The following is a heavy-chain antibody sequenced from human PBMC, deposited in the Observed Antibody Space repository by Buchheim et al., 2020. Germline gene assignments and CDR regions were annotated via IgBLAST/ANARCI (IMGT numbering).Heavy chain of an antibody. V-gene: IGHV3-30*03. Sequence: QVQLVESGGGVVQPGRSLRLSCAASGFTFSSYGMHWVRQAPGKGLEWVAVISYDGSNKYYADSVKGRFTISRDNSKSTLYLQMNSLRAEDTAVYYCARDPTGQWLAYFDYWGQGTL. CDR3: ARDPTGQWLAYFDY. CDR1: GFTFSSYG. D-gene: IGHD6-19*01. CDR2: ISYDGSNK. J-gene: IGHJ4*02.